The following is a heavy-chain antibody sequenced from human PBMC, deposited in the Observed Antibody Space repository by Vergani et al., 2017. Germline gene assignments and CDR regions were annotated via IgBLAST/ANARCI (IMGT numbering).Heavy chain of an antibody. V-gene: IGHV4-38-2*02. CDR1: GYSISRGFY. CDR3: GVIMVRSPRPGNWFDS. CDR2: MFHTGEA. J-gene: IGHJ5*01. Sequence: QIQLQESGPGLVKPSETLSLTCSVSGYSISRGFYWAWIRQTPEKGLEWVGGMFHTGEASNSPSLQSRVAFSMDPSKNQFSLQLTSVTAADTAVYFCGVIMVRSPRPGNWFDSWGRGTLVT. D-gene: IGHD3-10*01.